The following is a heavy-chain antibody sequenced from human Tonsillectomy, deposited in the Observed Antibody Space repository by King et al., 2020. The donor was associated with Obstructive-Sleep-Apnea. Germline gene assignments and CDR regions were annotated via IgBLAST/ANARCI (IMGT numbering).Heavy chain of an antibody. CDR3: ARGGSSGFYPSDY. V-gene: IGHV1-46*01. Sequence: MQLVQSGAEVREPGASMKVSCKASGYTFTTYYMHWVRQAPGQGLEWMGTINPSGGTTSSAQKFQDRVTMTRDKPTSTVYMELSSLRSEDTAVYYCARGGSSGFYPSDYWGQGTLVTVSS. CDR2: INPSGGTT. D-gene: IGHD3-22*01. CDR1: GYTFTTYY. J-gene: IGHJ4*02.